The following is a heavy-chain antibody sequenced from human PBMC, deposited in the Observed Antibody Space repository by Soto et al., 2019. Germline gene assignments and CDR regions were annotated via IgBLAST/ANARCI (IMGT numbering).Heavy chain of an antibody. CDR1: GFTFSSYA. CDR2: ISGSGGST. V-gene: IGHV3-23*01. J-gene: IGHJ6*02. CDR3: AKRPPYSSGWFYYYYYGMDV. Sequence: PGGSLRLSCAASGFTFSSYAMSWVRQAPGKGLEWVSAISGSGGSTYYADSVKGRFTISRDNSKNTLYLQMNSLRAEDTAVYYCAKRPPYSSGWFYYYYYGMDVWGQGTTVTVSS. D-gene: IGHD6-19*01.